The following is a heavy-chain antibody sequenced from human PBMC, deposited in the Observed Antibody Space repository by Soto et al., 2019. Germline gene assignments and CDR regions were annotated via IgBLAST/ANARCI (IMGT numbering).Heavy chain of an antibody. CDR1: GGSISSSSYY. D-gene: IGHD6-13*01. CDR3: ARRQYSSSWLAIDY. V-gene: IGHV4-39*01. Sequence: SETLSLTCTVSGGSISSSSYYWGWIRQPPGKGLEWIGSIYYSGSTYYNPSLKSRVTISVDTSKNQFSLKLSSVTAADTAVYYCARRQYSSSWLAIDYWGQGTLVTVSS. J-gene: IGHJ4*02. CDR2: IYYSGST.